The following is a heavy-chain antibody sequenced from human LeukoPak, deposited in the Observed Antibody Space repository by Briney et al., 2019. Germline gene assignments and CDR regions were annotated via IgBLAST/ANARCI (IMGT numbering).Heavy chain of an antibody. D-gene: IGHD3-22*01. CDR2: SRCQANSFQT. V-gene: IGHV3-73*01. CDR3: TRARSSGYYYEDAFDM. Sequence: QPGGALRLSCAATGFNYRGYALHAAREASGQGLEGDGRSRCQANSFQTAYAASVQDRFTISRDDSKNTAYVQMNSLKPEDTAVYYCTRARSSGYYYEDAFDMWGQGTMVTVSS. J-gene: IGHJ3*02. CDR1: GFNYRGYA.